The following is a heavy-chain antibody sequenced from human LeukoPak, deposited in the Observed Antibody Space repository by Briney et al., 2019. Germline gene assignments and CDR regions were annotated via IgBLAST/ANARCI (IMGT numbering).Heavy chain of an antibody. Sequence: ASVKVSCKASGYTFTSYDINWVRQATGQGLEWMGWMNPNSGKTAYSQKFQGRVAMTRNTSISTAYMELSSLTSEDTAVYYCARGRITMVRGVISHYYYYMDVWGKGATVTVSS. CDR2: MNPNSGKT. CDR1: GYTFTSYD. CDR3: ARGRITMVRGVISHYYYYMDV. D-gene: IGHD3-10*01. V-gene: IGHV1-8*01. J-gene: IGHJ6*03.